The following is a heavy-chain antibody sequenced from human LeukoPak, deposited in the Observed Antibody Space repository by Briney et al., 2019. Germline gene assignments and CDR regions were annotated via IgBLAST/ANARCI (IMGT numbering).Heavy chain of an antibody. J-gene: IGHJ4*02. Sequence: GGSLRLSCAASGFTFSSYAMHWVRQAPGKGLEWVAVISYDGSNKYYADSVKGRFTISRDNSKNTLYLQMNSLRAEDTAVYYCARDYYDSSGPFDYWGQGTLVTVSS. CDR1: GFTFSSYA. CDR3: ARDYYDSSGPFDY. D-gene: IGHD3-22*01. CDR2: ISYDGSNK. V-gene: IGHV3-30-3*01.